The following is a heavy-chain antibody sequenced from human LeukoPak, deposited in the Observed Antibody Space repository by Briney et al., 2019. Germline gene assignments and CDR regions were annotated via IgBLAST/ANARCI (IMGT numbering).Heavy chain of an antibody. Sequence: PSETLSLTCAIYGGSFSGYYWSWIRQHPGKGLEWIGYIYYSGSTYYNPSLKSRVTISVDTSKNQFSLKLSSVTAADTAVYYCARGNNNSYGDHWGQGTLVTVSS. D-gene: IGHD5-18*01. CDR2: IYYSGST. CDR1: GGSFSGYY. J-gene: IGHJ5*02. V-gene: IGHV4-31*11. CDR3: ARGNNNSYGDH.